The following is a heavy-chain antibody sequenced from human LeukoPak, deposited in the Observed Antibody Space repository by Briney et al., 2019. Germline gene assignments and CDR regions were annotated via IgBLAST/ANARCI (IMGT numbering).Heavy chain of an antibody. CDR3: AREVDEFDAFDI. CDR1: GFTFSSYS. Sequence: PGGSLRLSCAASGFTFSSYSMNWVRQAPGKGLEWVSSISSSSSYIYYADSVKGRFTISRDNAKNSLYLQMNSLRAEDTAVYYCAREVDEFDAFDIWGQGTMVTVSS. D-gene: IGHD3-10*01. CDR2: ISSSSSYI. J-gene: IGHJ3*02. V-gene: IGHV3-21*01.